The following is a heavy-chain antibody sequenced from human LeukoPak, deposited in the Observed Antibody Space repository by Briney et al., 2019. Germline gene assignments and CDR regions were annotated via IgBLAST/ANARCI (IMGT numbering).Heavy chain of an antibody. V-gene: IGHV1-69*04. Sequence: ASVKVSCKASGGTFSSYAISWVRQAPGQGLEWMGRIIPILGIANYAQKFQGRVTITADKSTSTAYMELSSLRSEDTAVYYCARVVVVATWDYYYGMDVWAKGPRSPSP. J-gene: IGHJ6*02. CDR1: GGTFSSYA. D-gene: IGHD2-15*01. CDR3: ARVVVVATWDYYYGMDV. CDR2: IIPILGIA.